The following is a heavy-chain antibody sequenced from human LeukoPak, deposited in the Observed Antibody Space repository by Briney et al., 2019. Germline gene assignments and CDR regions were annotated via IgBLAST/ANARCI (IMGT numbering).Heavy chain of an antibody. CDR3: ARQERYYSSISCLDP. Sequence: GGSLRLSCAASGFTFNNFAVNWVRQAPGKGLECVSSISSSSSYIYYADSVKGRFTISRDNAKNSLFLQMNSLRAEDTAIYYCARQERYYSSISCLDPWGQGTLVTVSS. CDR1: GFTFNNFA. J-gene: IGHJ5*02. V-gene: IGHV3-21*01. D-gene: IGHD2-2*01. CDR2: ISSSSSYI.